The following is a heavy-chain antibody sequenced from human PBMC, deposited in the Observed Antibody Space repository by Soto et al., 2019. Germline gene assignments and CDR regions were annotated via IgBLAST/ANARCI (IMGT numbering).Heavy chain of an antibody. V-gene: IGHV2-5*02. CDR3: AHRNSRMFAFDI. CDR2: IYWDDDK. D-gene: IGHD3-10*02. J-gene: IGHJ3*02. CDR1: GFSLSTVGMG. Sequence: QITLKESGPTLVKPTQTLTLTRTFSGFSLSTVGMGVGWIRQPPGKALDWLGIIYWDDDKRYSPSLNGRVTFIKDTSKNQVVLTMTNMDPVDTATYFCAHRNSRMFAFDIWGQGTLVTVSS.